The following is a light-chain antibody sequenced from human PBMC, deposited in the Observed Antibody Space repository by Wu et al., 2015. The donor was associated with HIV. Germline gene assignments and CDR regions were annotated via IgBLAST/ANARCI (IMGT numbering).Light chain of an antibody. J-gene: IGKJ1*01. Sequence: EIVLTQSPGTLSSSPGERATLSCRASQNVSSSYLAWYQQKPGQAPRLFIYGASSRATGIPDRFSGSGSGTDFTLTINRLEPEDFAVYYCQQYGSPWTFGQGTKVEIK. CDR1: QNVSSSY. CDR3: QQYGSPWT. CDR2: GAS. V-gene: IGKV3-20*01.